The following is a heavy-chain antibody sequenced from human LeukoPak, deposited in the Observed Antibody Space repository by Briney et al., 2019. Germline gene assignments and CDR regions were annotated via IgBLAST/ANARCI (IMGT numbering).Heavy chain of an antibody. CDR1: GFTFSSYW. V-gene: IGHV3-7*03. Sequence: GGSLRLSCAASGFTFSSYWMSWVRQAPGKGLEWVANIKQDGSEKYYVDSVKGRFTISRDNAKNSLYLQMNSLRAEDTAVYYCARGAAVAGSYYFDYWGQGTLVTVSS. CDR3: ARGAAVAGSYYFDY. J-gene: IGHJ4*02. CDR2: IKQDGSEK. D-gene: IGHD6-19*01.